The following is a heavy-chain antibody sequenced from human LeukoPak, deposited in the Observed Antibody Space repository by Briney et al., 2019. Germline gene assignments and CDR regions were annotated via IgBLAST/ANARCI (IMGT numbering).Heavy chain of an antibody. CDR1: GFSLSTSGMC. D-gene: IGHD6-13*01. CDR3: ARSYSSSWYYFDY. J-gene: IGHJ4*02. CDR2: IDWDDDK. V-gene: IGHV2-70*11. Sequence: SGPTLENPTQTLTLTCTFSGFSLSTSGMCVSWIRQPPGKALEWLARIDWDDDKYYSTSLKTRLTISKDTSKNQVVLTMTNMGPVDTATYYCARSYSSSWYYFDYWDQGTLVTVSS.